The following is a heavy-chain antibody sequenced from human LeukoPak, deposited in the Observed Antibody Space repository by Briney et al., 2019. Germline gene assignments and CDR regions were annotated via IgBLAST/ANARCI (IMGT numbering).Heavy chain of an antibody. D-gene: IGHD6-13*01. CDR3: ANGIGRQQRLVRFQH. CDR2: ISGSGGST. Sequence: GGSLRLSCAASGFTFSSYAMSWVRQAPGKGLEWVSAISGSGGSTYYADSVKGRFTISRDNSKNTLYLQMNSLRAEDTAVYYCANGIGRQQRLVRFQHWGQGTLVTVSS. CDR1: GFTFSSYA. V-gene: IGHV3-23*01. J-gene: IGHJ1*01.